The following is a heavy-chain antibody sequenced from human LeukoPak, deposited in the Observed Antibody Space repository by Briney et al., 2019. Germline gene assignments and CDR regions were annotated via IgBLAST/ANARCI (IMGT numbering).Heavy chain of an antibody. Sequence: SSETLSLTCTVTGGSINSYYWSWIRQPPGKGLEWIGYIYNSETINYNPSLTSRVTISLDTSKNQVSLKLTSVTAADTAVYYCVRVGGASSILSAFDIWDQGTMVTVSS. CDR2: IYNSETI. CDR1: GGSINSYY. V-gene: IGHV4-59*01. D-gene: IGHD6-6*01. CDR3: VRVGGASSILSAFDI. J-gene: IGHJ3*02.